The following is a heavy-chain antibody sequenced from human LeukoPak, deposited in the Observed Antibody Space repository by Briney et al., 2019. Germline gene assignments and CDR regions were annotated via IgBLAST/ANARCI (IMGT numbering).Heavy chain of an antibody. D-gene: IGHD4-23*01. CDR1: GFDFSNYY. Sequence: GGSVRLSCEASGFDFSNYYMSWVRQAPGKGLEWLANIKYDGSYTYYVDSVKGRLTLSRDNAKNSVYLQRSSLRAEDTAVYYCARDEGATVATYRFDFWGRGTLVTVSS. V-gene: IGHV3-7*01. CDR3: ARDEGATVATYRFDF. CDR2: IKYDGSYT. J-gene: IGHJ4*02.